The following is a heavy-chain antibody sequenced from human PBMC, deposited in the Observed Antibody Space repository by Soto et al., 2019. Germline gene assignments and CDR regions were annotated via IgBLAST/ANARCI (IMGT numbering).Heavy chain of an antibody. CDR3: AREGYCSSTSCPFDP. J-gene: IGHJ5*02. D-gene: IGHD2-2*01. CDR1: GGSISSGGYY. V-gene: IGHV4-31*03. CDR2: IYYSGST. Sequence: SETLSLTCTVSGGSISSGGYYWSWIRQHPGKGLEWIGYIYYSGSTYYNPSLKSRVTISVDTSKNQFSLKLSSVTAADTAVYYCAREGYCSSTSCPFDPWGQGTLVTVSS.